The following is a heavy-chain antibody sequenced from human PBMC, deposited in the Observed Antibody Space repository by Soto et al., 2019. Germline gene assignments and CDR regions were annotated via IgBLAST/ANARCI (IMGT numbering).Heavy chain of an antibody. CDR2: LYWDDDK. CDR3: AHRRVRDSSGENFDS. D-gene: IGHD6-19*01. V-gene: IGHV2-5*02. CDR1: GFSLNTNAVG. Sequence: QITLKASGPTLVKPTQTLTLTCPFSGFSLNTNAVGVAWIRQPPGKALEWLALLYWDDDKRYSPSLKSRLTITTDTAKNQVVLTMTNMDPEDTATYYCAHRRVRDSSGENFDSWGQGTLVTVSS. J-gene: IGHJ4*02.